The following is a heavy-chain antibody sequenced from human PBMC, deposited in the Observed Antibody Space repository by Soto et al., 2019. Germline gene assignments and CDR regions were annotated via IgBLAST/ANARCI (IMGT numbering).Heavy chain of an antibody. D-gene: IGHD1-26*01. J-gene: IGHJ4*02. CDR3: ARGKEWEKPSNHYYFAY. CDR1: GRTLLISA. CDR2: IIPILGTI. Sequence: QVQLVQSGAEVKTPGSSMRVSCKTAGRTLLISAIAWVRQAPGHGLEWMGGIIPILGTIHIAQNFQGRVNFPADKSTSTAYMDLYSLRSEDTATYFCARGKEWEKPSNHYYFAYWGQGSQVIVSS. V-gene: IGHV1-69*06.